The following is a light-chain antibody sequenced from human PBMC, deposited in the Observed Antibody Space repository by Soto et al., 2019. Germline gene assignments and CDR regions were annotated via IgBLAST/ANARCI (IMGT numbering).Light chain of an antibody. CDR2: KAS. V-gene: IGKV1-5*03. J-gene: IGKJ4*01. Sequence: DIQMTQSPSTLSASVGDRVTITCRASQSFSSWLAWYQQKPGKAPKLLIYKASTLESGVPSRFSGSGSGTEFTLTISILKHDDFATYYCQQYNSYPVTFGGGTKVEIK. CDR1: QSFSSW. CDR3: QQYNSYPVT.